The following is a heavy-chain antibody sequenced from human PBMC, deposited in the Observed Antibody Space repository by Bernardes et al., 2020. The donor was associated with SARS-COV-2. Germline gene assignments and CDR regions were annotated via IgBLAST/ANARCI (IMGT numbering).Heavy chain of an antibody. J-gene: IGHJ5*01. CDR1: AFAIKKYW. Sequence: GGSLRLSCAATAFAIKKYWMTWVRQAPGKGLEWVASVRQDGGEKFHADSVDGRFTISRDNAKNSIYLQMNSLRAEDTAVYYCARNQFMEVGPAAGIFDSWGQGALVTVSS. D-gene: IGHD2-2*01. CDR2: VRQDGGEK. V-gene: IGHV3-7*04. CDR3: ARNQFMEVGPAAGIFDS.